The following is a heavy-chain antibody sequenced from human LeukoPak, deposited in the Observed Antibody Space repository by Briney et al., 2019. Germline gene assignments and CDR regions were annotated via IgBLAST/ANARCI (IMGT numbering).Heavy chain of an antibody. CDR1: GGSISSGDYY. Sequence: SQTLSLTCTVSGGSISSGDYYWSWIRQPPGKGLEWIGYIYYSGSTYYNPSLKSRVTISVDTSKNQFSLKLTSVTAADTAVYYCATTIYGGNSRSYYYYGMYVWGQGDTVTVSS. CDR2: IYYSGST. CDR3: ATTIYGGNSRSYYYYGMYV. D-gene: IGHD4-23*01. J-gene: IGHJ6*02. V-gene: IGHV4-30-4*01.